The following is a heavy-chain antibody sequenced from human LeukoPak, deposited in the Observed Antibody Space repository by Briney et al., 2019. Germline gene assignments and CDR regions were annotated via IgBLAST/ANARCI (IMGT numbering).Heavy chain of an antibody. V-gene: IGHV4-4*07. CDR3: ARAGYTVTTTYYYMDV. J-gene: IGHJ6*03. CDR1: GGSISSYY. D-gene: IGHD4-17*01. CDR2: IYTSGST. Sequence: PSETLSLTCTVSGGSISSYYWSWIRQPAGKGLEWIGRIYTSGSTNYNPSLKSRVTMSVDTSKNQFSLKLSSVTAADTAVYYCARAGYTVTTTYYYMDVWGKGTTVTISS.